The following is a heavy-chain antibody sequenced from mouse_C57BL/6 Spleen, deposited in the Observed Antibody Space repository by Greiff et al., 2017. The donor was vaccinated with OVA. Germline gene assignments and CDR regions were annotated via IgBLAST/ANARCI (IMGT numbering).Heavy chain of an antibody. V-gene: IGHV8-5*01. CDR3: AQIGSAWFAY. J-gene: IGHJ3*01. Sequence: QVTLKECGPGILQPSPTLSLSCSSSGFSLCTSNMGIGWIRQPSGKGLEWLVHTCWNDDKYYNPSLKSRLTITKDTSNTQVFLMITSVYTADTATYYCAQIGSAWFAYWGQGTLVTVSA. CDR2: TCWNDDK. CDR1: GFSLCTSNMG.